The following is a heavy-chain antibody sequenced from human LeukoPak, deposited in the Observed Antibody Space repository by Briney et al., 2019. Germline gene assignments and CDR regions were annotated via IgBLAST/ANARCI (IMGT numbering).Heavy chain of an antibody. D-gene: IGHD1-1*01. Sequence: GGSLRLSCAASGITFSSYAMIWVRQAPGKGLEWVSTISGSGGSTYYADSVRGRFTISRDKSKNTLYLQMNSLRAEDTAVYYCARVGYSYAFDVWGQGTMVTVSS. J-gene: IGHJ3*01. CDR2: ISGSGGST. CDR1: GITFSSYA. CDR3: ARVGYSYAFDV. V-gene: IGHV3-23*01.